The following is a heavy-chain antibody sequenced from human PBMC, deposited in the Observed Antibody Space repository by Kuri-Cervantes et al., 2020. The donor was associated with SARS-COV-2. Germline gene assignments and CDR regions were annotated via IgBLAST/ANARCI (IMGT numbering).Heavy chain of an antibody. Sequence: SETLSLTCTVSGGSISSSSYYWGWIRQPPGKGLEWIGSIYYSGSTYYNPSLKSRVTISVDTSKNQFSLKLSSVTAADTAAYYCARDVAARSYYYGMDVWGQGTTVTVSS. V-gene: IGHV4-39*07. CDR2: IYYSGST. CDR3: ARDVAARSYYYGMDV. CDR1: GGSISSSSYY. J-gene: IGHJ6*02. D-gene: IGHD6-6*01.